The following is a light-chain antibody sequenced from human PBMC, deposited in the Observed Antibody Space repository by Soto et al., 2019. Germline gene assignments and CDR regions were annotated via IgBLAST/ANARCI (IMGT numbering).Light chain of an antibody. J-gene: IGKJ1*01. CDR2: KAS. Sequence: DIQMTQSPSTLSASIGDRVTITCRASQSISSWLAWFQQKPGKAHKLLIYKASSLQSGVPSRFSGSGSGTEFTLTISSLQPDDFATYYCQQYRNYPGTFGQGTKVEIK. V-gene: IGKV1-5*03. CDR1: QSISSW. CDR3: QQYRNYPGT.